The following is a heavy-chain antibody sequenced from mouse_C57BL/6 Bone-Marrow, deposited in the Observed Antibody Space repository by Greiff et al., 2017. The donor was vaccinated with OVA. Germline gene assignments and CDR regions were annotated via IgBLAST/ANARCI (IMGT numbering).Heavy chain of an antibody. CDR2: IYPRNGNT. CDR1: GYTFTSYC. J-gene: IGHJ3*01. D-gene: IGHD2-3*01. CDR3: ARSYDGWTWVAY. V-gene: IGHV1-81*01. Sequence: QVQLQQSGAELARPGASVKLSCKASGYTFTSYCISWVKQSPGQGLEWIGEIYPRNGNTYYNEKFKGKATLTADKSSSTAYMELRSLTSEDSAVYFCARSYDGWTWVAYWGQGTLVTVSA.